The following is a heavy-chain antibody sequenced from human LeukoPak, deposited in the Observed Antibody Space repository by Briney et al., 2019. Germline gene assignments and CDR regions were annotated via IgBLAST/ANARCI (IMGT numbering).Heavy chain of an antibody. CDR1: GFTFNMYD. CDR2: IGTGGDT. Sequence: GGSLRPSCAASGFTFNMYDMHWVRQVTGKRLEWVASIGTGGDTYYAASVKGRFTISREDAKNSVFLQMNSLSTGDTAVYYCARYQFQGVFDIWGQGTMVTVSS. D-gene: IGHD2-21*01. CDR3: ARYQFQGVFDI. V-gene: IGHV3-13*01. J-gene: IGHJ3*02.